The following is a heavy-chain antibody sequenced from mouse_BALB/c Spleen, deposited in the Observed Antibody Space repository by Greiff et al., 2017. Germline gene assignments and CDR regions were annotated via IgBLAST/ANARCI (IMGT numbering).Heavy chain of an antibody. Sequence: EVKLVESGGGLVKPGGSLKLSCAASGFTFSSYTMSWVRQTPEKRLEWVATISSGGSYTYYPDSVKGRFTISRDNAKNTLYLQMSSLKSEDTAMYYCTRDHDYYGSSYWYFDVWGAGTTVTVSS. V-gene: IGHV5-6-4*01. CDR2: ISSGGSYT. D-gene: IGHD1-1*01. J-gene: IGHJ1*01. CDR1: GFTFSSYT. CDR3: TRDHDYYGSSYWYFDV.